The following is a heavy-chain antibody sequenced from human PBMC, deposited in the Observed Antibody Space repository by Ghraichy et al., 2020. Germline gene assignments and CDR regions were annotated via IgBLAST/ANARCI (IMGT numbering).Heavy chain of an antibody. D-gene: IGHD1-1*01. CDR3: ARLRHWNYGMDV. J-gene: IGHJ6*02. Sequence: SETLSLTCAVYGGSFSGYYWSWIRQPPGKGLEWIGEINHSGSTNYNPSLKSRVTISVDTSKNQFSLKLSSVTAADTAVYYCARLRHWNYGMDVWGQGTTVTVSS. V-gene: IGHV4-34*01. CDR2: INHSGST. CDR1: GGSFSGYY.